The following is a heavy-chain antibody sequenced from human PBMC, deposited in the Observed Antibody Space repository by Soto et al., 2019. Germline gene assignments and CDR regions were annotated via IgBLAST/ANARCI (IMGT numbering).Heavy chain of an antibody. CDR3: AREGTPGAGLDY. V-gene: IGHV3-33*01. CDR2: IWYDGSNK. CDR1: GFTFSSYG. D-gene: IGHD6-19*01. J-gene: IGHJ4*02. Sequence: QVQLVESGGGVVQPGRSLRLSCAASGFTFSSYGMHWVRQAPGKGLEWVAVIWYDGSNKYYADSVKGRFTISRDNSKNTLYLQMNSLRAEDTAVYYCAREGTPGAGLDYWGQGTLVTVSS.